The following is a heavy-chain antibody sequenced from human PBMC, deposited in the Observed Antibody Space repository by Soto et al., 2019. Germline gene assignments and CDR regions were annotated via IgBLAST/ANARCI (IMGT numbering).Heavy chain of an antibody. CDR1: GDSVSGHSAA. D-gene: IGHD5-12*01. Sequence: SQTLSLTCAISGDSVSGHSAAWNWIRQSPSSGLEWLGRTHFRSKWYNDYTVSLKSRIIINPDTSNNQFSLQLNSVTPEDTAVYFCAKGDNLGPKTGYAFDPWGQGIMVTVS. CDR2: THFRSKWYN. CDR3: AKGDNLGPKTGYAFDP. J-gene: IGHJ5*02. V-gene: IGHV6-1*01.